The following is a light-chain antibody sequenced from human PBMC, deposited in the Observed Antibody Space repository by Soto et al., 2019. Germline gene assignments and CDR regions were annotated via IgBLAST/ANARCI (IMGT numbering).Light chain of an antibody. Sequence: EIVVTQSPATLSVSPGERATLSCRASQSVSSNLAWYQQKPGQAPRLLIYGASSRATGIPDRFSGSGSGTDFTLTISRLEPEDFAVYYCHQYGSFFSWTFGRGTKVDIK. CDR2: GAS. CDR1: QSVSSN. V-gene: IGKV3-20*01. CDR3: HQYGSFFSWT. J-gene: IGKJ1*01.